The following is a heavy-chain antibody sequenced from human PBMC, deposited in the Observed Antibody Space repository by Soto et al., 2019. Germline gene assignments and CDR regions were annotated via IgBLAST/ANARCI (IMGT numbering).Heavy chain of an antibody. V-gene: IGHV4-34*01. J-gene: IGHJ6*02. CDR2: INHSGST. Sequence: PSETLSLTCAVYGGSFRGYYCSWIRQPPGKGLEWIGEINHSGSTNYNPSLKSRVTISVDTSKNQFSLKLSSVTAADTAVYYCARSGGDYYYYYGMDVWGQGTTVTVSS. CDR3: ARSGGDYYYYYGMDV. CDR1: GGSFRGYY. D-gene: IGHD4-17*01.